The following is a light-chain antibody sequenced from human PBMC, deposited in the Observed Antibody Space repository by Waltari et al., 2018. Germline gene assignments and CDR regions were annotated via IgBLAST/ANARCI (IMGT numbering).Light chain of an antibody. CDR1: SSNIGAGHD. V-gene: IGLV1-40*01. J-gene: IGLJ3*02. Sequence: QSILTQPTSVSGAPGQRVTISCTGSSSNIGAGHDVHWYQAFPGTAPKLLIYVNNTRPSGVPDRFAGAKSGSSASLAIKGLQAEDEADYYCQSFDSNVRGGVVFGGGTKVTVL. CDR3: QSFDSNVRGGVV. CDR2: VNN.